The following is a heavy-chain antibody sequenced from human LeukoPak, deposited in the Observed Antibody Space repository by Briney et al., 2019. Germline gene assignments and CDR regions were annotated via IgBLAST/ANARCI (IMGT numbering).Heavy chain of an antibody. CDR1: GYTFTSYD. J-gene: IGHJ5*02. CDR2: MNPNSGST. Sequence: GASVKASCKASGYTFTSYDINWVRQATGQGLDWMGWMNPNSGSTGYAQKFQGRVTMTRNTSISTAYMELSSLRSEDTAVYYCARGFYGKARGGWFDPWGQGTLVTVSS. CDR3: ARGFYGKARGGWFDP. D-gene: IGHD3-10*01. V-gene: IGHV1-8*01.